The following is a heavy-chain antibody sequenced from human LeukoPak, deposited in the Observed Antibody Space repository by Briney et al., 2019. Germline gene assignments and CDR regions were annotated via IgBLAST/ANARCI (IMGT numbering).Heavy chain of an antibody. J-gene: IGHJ4*02. CDR1: GFTFSSYA. CDR3: AKKGATTGDFDY. V-gene: IGHV3-23*01. Sequence: GGSLRLSCAASGFTFSSYAMSWVRQAPGKGLEWVSSISGSGGSTYYADAVKGRFAISRDNSKNTLYLQMNSLRAEDTAVYCCAKKGATTGDFDYWGQGTLVTVSS. D-gene: IGHD1-26*01. CDR2: ISGSGGST.